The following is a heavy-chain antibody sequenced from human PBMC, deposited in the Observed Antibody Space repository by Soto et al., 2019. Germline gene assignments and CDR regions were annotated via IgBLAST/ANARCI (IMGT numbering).Heavy chain of an antibody. CDR1: GYTFTGYY. Sequence: GASVKVSCKASGYTFTGYYMHWVRQAPGQGLEWMGWINPNSGGTNYAQKFQGWVTMTRDTSISTAYMELSRLRSDDTAVYYCAREAKNYDILTGNYYYGMDVWGQGTTVTVSS. V-gene: IGHV1-2*04. J-gene: IGHJ6*02. CDR3: AREAKNYDILTGNYYYGMDV. CDR2: INPNSGGT. D-gene: IGHD3-9*01.